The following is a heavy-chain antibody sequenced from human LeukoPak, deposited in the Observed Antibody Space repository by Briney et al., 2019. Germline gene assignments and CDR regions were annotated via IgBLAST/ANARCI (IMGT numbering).Heavy chain of an antibody. CDR1: GFTLSSYE. V-gene: IGHV3-23*01. Sequence: GGSLRLSCTASGFTLSSYEMSWIRQAPGKGLEWVSSIDYSGGSTYYADSVKGRFTISRDNSKNTLYLQLNSLRGGDTAVYYCARNDYYESSGYYPNWFDPWGQGTLVTVSS. CDR2: IDYSGGST. D-gene: IGHD3-22*01. J-gene: IGHJ5*02. CDR3: ARNDYYESSGYYPNWFDP.